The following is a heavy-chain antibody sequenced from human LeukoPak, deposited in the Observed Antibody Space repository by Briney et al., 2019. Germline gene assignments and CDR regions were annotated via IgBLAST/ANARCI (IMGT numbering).Heavy chain of an antibody. V-gene: IGHV3-11*01. CDR2: ISTSAGTI. Sequence: GDSLRLSCAASGFTFSDYYMTWIRQAPGKGLEWISYISTSAGTIYYADSVKGRFTISRDNAKNSLYLQMNSLPAEDTAVYYCARDAIPSSGFDFDYWGHGTLVTASS. D-gene: IGHD3-22*01. CDR1: GFTFSDYY. J-gene: IGHJ4*01. CDR3: ARDAIPSSGFDFDY.